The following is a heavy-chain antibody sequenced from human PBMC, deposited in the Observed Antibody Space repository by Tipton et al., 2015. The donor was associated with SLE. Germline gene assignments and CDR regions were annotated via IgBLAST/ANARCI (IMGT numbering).Heavy chain of an antibody. V-gene: IGHV1-2*02. D-gene: IGHD6-19*01. Sequence: QLVQSGAEVKKPGASVKVSCKASGYTFTGYYMHWVRQAPGQGLERMGWINPNSGGTNYAQKFQGRVTMTRDTSISTAYMELSRLRSDDTAVYYCAREKQWLGRTYYFDYWGQGTLVTVSS. J-gene: IGHJ4*02. CDR2: INPNSGGT. CDR1: GYTFTGYY. CDR3: AREKQWLGRTYYFDY.